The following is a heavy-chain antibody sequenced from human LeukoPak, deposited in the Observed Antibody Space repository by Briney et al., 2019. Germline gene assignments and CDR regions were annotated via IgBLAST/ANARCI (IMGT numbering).Heavy chain of an antibody. D-gene: IGHD2-2*02. CDR1: GYTFTDYY. J-gene: IGHJ5*02. V-gene: IGHV1-69-2*01. CDR3: ARGPQRYCSSTSCYTGPFDP. Sequence: GASVKVSCKASGYTFTDYYMHWVQQAPGKGLEWMGRVDPEDGETIYAEKFQGRVTITADTSTDTAYMELSSLRSEDTAVYYCARGPQRYCSSTSCYTGPFDPWGQGTLVTVSS. CDR2: VDPEDGET.